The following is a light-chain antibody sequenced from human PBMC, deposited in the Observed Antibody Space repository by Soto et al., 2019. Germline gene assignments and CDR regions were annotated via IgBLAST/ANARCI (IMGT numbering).Light chain of an antibody. CDR2: GAS. V-gene: IGKV3D-15*01. CDR1: QSVSGN. J-gene: IGKJ1*01. Sequence: EIVMTQSPATLSVSPGERATLSCRASQSVSGNLAWYQQKPGQAPRLLIYGASTRATGITARFSGSGSGTEVTLTIISLQSEDFAVYYCQQYNNWPPTFGQGTKVEIK. CDR3: QQYNNWPPT.